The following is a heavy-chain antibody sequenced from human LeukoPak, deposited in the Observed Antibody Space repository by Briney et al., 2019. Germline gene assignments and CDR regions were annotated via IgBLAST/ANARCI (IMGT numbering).Heavy chain of an antibody. D-gene: IGHD1-26*01. CDR2: IYYSGST. CDR1: GFTFSSYW. CDR3: AREGVSGSYYYYYYYMDV. J-gene: IGHJ6*03. Sequence: GSLRLSCAASGFTFSSYWMSWVRRAPGEGLEWIGYIYYSGSTNYNPSLKSRVTISVDTSKNQFSLKLSSVTAADTAVYYCAREGVSGSYYYYYYYMDVWGKGTTVTVSS. V-gene: IGHV4-59*01.